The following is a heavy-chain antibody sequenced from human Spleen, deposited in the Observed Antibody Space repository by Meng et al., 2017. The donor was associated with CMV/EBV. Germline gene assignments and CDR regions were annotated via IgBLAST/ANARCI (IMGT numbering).Heavy chain of an antibody. Sequence: GESLKISCAASGFTFSGYWMNWVRQTPGKGLEWVANIKQDGSDKYYADSVKGRFTISRDNAENSLYLEMYFLRPEDTALYYCVKDSSEWLGAFDVWGPGTMVTVSS. CDR3: VKDSSEWLGAFDV. J-gene: IGHJ3*01. D-gene: IGHD3-3*01. CDR1: GFTFSGYW. CDR2: IKQDGSDK. V-gene: IGHV3-7*03.